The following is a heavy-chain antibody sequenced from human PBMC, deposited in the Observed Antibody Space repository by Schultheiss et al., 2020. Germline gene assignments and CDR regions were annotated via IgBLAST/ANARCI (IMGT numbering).Heavy chain of an antibody. V-gene: IGHV1-69*06. Sequence: KVSCKASGGYFSSYAISWVRPAPGQGLEWMGGIIPIFSTEKYAQKFQGRVTITADKSTSTAYMELRSLRSDDTAVYYFARDRYSSSYGGYYYVMDVWGQGTTVTVSS. D-gene: IGHD6-6*01. CDR3: ARDRYSSSYGGYYYVMDV. J-gene: IGHJ6*02. CDR1: GGYFSSYA. CDR2: IIPIFSTE.